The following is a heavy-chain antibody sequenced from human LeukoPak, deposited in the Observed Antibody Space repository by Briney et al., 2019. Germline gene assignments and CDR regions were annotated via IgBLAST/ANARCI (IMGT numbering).Heavy chain of an antibody. V-gene: IGHV3-23*01. CDR2: ITGGGTT. CDR3: AKDGPNWGSYLDY. Sequence: PGGSLRLSCAASGFTFTSYTMNWVRQAPGQGLEWVSSITGGGTTNYADSVKGRFTISRDNSKNTLYLQMNSLRAEDTAVYYCAKDGPNWGSYLDYWGQGTLVTVSS. D-gene: IGHD7-27*01. J-gene: IGHJ4*02. CDR1: GFTFTSYT.